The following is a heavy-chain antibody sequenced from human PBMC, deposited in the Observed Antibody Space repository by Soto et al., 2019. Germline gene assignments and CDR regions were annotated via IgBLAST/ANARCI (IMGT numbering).Heavy chain of an antibody. D-gene: IGHD6-13*01. V-gene: IGHV3-33*01. J-gene: IGHJ5*02. CDR1: GFTFSSYG. Sequence: GGSLRLSCAASGFTFSSYGMHWVRQAPGKGLEWVAVIWYDGSNKYYADSVKGRFTISRDNSTNTLYLQMNSLRAEDTAVYYCARPIAAAAPGWFDPWGQGTLVTVSS. CDR3: ARPIAAAAPGWFDP. CDR2: IWYDGSNK.